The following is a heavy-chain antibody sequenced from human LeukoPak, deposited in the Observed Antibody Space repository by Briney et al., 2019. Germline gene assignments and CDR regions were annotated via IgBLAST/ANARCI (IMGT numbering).Heavy chain of an antibody. CDR1: GYTFTSYG. CDR3: ARDIVIWDDYWTGPFHF. V-gene: IGHV1-18*01. Sequence: GASVMVSCKASGYTFTSYGISWVRQAPGQGLEWMGWISTNNGNTTYAQNVQDRVIMTTDTSTSTASMELRSLRFDDTAIYFCARDIVIWDDYWTGPFHFWGQGTMVTVSS. J-gene: IGHJ3*01. D-gene: IGHD3/OR15-3a*01. CDR2: ISTNNGNT.